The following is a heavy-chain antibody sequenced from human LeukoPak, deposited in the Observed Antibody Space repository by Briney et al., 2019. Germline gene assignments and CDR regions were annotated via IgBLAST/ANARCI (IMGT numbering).Heavy chain of an antibody. J-gene: IGHJ6*02. Sequence: ASVKVSCKASGGTFSSYAISWVRQAPRQGLEWMGRIIPILGIANYAQKFQGRVTITADKSTSTAYMELSSLRSEDTAVYYCARHQYSSASYYYGMDVWGQGTTVTVSS. D-gene: IGHD5-18*01. CDR3: ARHQYSSASYYYGMDV. V-gene: IGHV1-69*04. CDR2: IIPILGIA. CDR1: GGTFSSYA.